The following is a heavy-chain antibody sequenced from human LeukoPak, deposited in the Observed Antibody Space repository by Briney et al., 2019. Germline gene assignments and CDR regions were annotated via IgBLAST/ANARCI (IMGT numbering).Heavy chain of an antibody. J-gene: IGHJ4*02. Sequence: GGSLRLSCAASGFTVSSNYVNWVRQAPGKGLEWVSIIYNAGTTYYADSVRGRFTISRDDSKNTIYLQMNSLRPEDTAIYYCARDSFHTYWGQGTLVTVSS. CDR1: GFTVSSNY. CDR2: IYNAGTT. V-gene: IGHV3-66*01. CDR3: ARDSFHTY. D-gene: IGHD3-16*02.